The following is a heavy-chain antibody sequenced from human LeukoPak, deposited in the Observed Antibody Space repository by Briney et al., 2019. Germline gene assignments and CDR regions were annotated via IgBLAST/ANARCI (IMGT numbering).Heavy chain of an antibody. D-gene: IGHD6-6*01. CDR3: ARAEYSSSSGYFDY. CDR2: ISSSSYI. Sequence: GGSLRLSCAASGFTFSSYSMNWVRQAPGKGLEWVSSISSSSYIYYADSVKGRFTISRDNAKNSLYLQMNSLRAGDTAVYYCARAEYSSSSGYFDYWGQGTLVTVSS. J-gene: IGHJ4*02. V-gene: IGHV3-21*01. CDR1: GFTFSSYS.